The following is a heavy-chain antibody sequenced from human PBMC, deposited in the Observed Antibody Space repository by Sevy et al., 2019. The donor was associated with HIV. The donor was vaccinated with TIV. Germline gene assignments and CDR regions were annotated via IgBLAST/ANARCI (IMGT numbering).Heavy chain of an antibody. Sequence: GGSLRLSCAASGFIFNSYAMSWVRQAPGKGLEWVPGISGSGGSTYYADSVKGRSSISRDNSRNTVYLEINSLRAEDTAVYFCAKGYGSGSPPDSWGQGTLVTVSS. J-gene: IGHJ4*02. CDR2: ISGSGGST. V-gene: IGHV3-23*01. D-gene: IGHD3-10*01. CDR3: AKGYGSGSPPDS. CDR1: GFIFNSYA.